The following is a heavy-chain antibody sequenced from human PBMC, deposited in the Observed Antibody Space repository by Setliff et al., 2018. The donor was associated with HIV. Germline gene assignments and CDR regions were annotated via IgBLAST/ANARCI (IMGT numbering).Heavy chain of an antibody. Sequence: ASVKVSCKPSGYTFTTYGLSWVRQAPGQGLEWMGWIRTYSDETSYSQNLQGRVTITRDTSASTAYMELSSLRSEDTAVYYCARAPAKWELRFGYAFDIWGQGTMVTVSS. V-gene: IGHV1-18*01. CDR3: ARAPAKWELRFGYAFDI. D-gene: IGHD1-26*01. CDR1: GYTFTTYG. CDR2: IRTYSDET. J-gene: IGHJ3*02.